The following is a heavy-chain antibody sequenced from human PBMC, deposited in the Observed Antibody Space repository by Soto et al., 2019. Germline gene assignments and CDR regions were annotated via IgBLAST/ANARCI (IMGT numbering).Heavy chain of an antibody. CDR3: AKSTVVPAPIDY. CDR1: GFTFSSYA. CDR2: ISGGANIT. D-gene: IGHD2-2*01. Sequence: PGGSLRLSCAASASGFTFSSYATIWVRQAPGKGLEWLSTISGGANITYYADSVKGRFTISRDISKNTLFLQMLGLRAEDTAVYFCAKSTVVPAPIDYWGQGTLVTVSS. V-gene: IGHV3-23*01. J-gene: IGHJ4*02.